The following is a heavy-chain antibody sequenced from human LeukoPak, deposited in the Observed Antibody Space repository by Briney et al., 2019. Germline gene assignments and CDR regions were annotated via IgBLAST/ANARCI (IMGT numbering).Heavy chain of an antibody. CDR1: GGSFSGYY. D-gene: IGHD3-10*02. V-gene: IGHV4-59*01. CDR2: IYYSGST. J-gene: IGHJ4*02. CDR3: ARGRLRSDFDY. Sequence: SETLSLTCAVYGGSFSGYYWSWIRQPPGKGLEWIGYIYYSGSTNYNPSPKSRVTISVDTSKNQFSLKLSSVTAADTAVYYCARGRLRSDFDYWGQGTLVTVSS.